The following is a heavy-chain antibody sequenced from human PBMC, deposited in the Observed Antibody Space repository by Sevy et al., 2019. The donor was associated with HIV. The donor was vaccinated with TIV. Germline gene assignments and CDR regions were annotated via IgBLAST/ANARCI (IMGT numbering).Heavy chain of an antibody. Sequence: GGSLGLSCAASGFTFSVYSMNWVRQAPGKGLEWVSSISSSFDINYADSLKGRITVSRDNAKNELYLQMNSLRADDTAVYYCVQEIGAKNHVWGQWTTVTVSS. J-gene: IGHJ6*02. CDR3: VQEIGAKNHV. CDR2: ISSSFDI. V-gene: IGHV3-21*01. CDR1: GFTFSVYS. D-gene: IGHD3-22*01.